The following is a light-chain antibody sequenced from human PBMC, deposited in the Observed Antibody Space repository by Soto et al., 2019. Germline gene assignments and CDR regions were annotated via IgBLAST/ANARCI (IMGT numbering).Light chain of an antibody. Sequence: IQMTQSPSTLSAPVADRVTITCRASQSISSSLAWYQQKPGKAPKLLIYDASSLESGVPARFSGSGSGTDFTLTISSLQPEDFATYYCQQANSFPITFGQGTRLEIK. CDR1: QSISSS. CDR2: DAS. V-gene: IGKV1-5*01. CDR3: QQANSFPIT. J-gene: IGKJ5*01.